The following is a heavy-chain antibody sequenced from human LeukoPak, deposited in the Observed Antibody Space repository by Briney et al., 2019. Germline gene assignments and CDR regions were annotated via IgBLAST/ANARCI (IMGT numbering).Heavy chain of an antibody. CDR1: GFTFSSYA. CDR3: AKYGRVVVAASDY. CDR2: ISGSGGST. D-gene: IGHD2-15*01. J-gene: IGHJ4*02. V-gene: IGHV3-23*01. Sequence: GGSLRLSCAASGFTFSSYAMSWVRQAPGKGLEWVSAISGSGGSTYYAASVKGRFTISGDNSKNTLYLQMNSLRAEDTAVYYCAKYGRVVVAASDYWGQGTLVTVSS.